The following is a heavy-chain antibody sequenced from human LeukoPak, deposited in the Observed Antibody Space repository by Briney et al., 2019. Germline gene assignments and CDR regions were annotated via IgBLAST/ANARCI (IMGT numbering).Heavy chain of an antibody. V-gene: IGHV1-2*02. CDR2: INPNSGGT. J-gene: IGHJ5*02. CDR1: GCTFTGYY. CDR3: ARANYDFWSGSNWFDP. Sequence: ASVKVSCKASGCTFTGYYMHWVRQAPGQGLEWMGWINPNSGGTNYAQKFQGRVTMTRDTSISTAYMELSRLRSDDTAVYYCARANYDFWSGSNWFDPWGQGTLVTVSS. D-gene: IGHD3-3*01.